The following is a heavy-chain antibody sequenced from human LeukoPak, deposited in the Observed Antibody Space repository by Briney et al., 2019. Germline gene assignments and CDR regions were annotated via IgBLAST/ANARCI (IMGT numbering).Heavy chain of an antibody. CDR1: GGSISSSSYY. D-gene: IGHD6-19*01. J-gene: IGHJ3*02. V-gene: IGHV4-39*01. Sequence: KPSETLSLTCTVSGGSISSSSYYWGWIRQPPGKGLEWIGSIYYSGSTYYNPSLKSRVTISVDTSKNQFSLKLSSVTAADTAVYYCARLSFVYSSGWYFNEDAFDIWGQGTMVTVSS. CDR3: ARLSFVYSSGWYFNEDAFDI. CDR2: IYYSGST.